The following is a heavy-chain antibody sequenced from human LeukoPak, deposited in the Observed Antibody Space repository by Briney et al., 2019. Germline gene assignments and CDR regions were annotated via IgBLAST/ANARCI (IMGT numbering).Heavy chain of an antibody. V-gene: IGHV4-4*07. CDR1: GVSISSYY. CDR2: IYTSGST. CDR3: ARGKKGYYGSGSYYIGFDY. Sequence: SETLCLACTASGVSISSYYWSWIRQPAGKGLEWIGRIYTSGSTNYNPSLKSRVTISVDTSKNQFSLKLSSVTAADTAVYYCARGKKGYYGSGSYYIGFDYWGQGTLVTVSS. J-gene: IGHJ4*02. D-gene: IGHD3-10*01.